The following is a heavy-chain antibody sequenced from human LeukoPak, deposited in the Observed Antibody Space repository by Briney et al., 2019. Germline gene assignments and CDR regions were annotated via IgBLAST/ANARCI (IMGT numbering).Heavy chain of an antibody. D-gene: IGHD3-9*01. CDR2: ISGSDSST. Sequence: QSGGSLRLSCAASGFTFSSSAMSWVRQAPGKGLEWVSTISGSDSSTHYADAVKGRFTISRDNSKNTLYLQMKSLRAEDTALYYCARILSGFYDSWGQGTLLTVSS. J-gene: IGHJ5*01. V-gene: IGHV3-23*01. CDR3: ARILSGFYDS. CDR1: GFTFSSSA.